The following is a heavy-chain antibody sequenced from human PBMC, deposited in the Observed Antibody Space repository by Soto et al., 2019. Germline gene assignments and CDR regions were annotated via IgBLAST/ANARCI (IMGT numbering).Heavy chain of an antibody. D-gene: IGHD3-16*02. V-gene: IGHV1-46*03. CDR2: INPSGGYT. Sequence: ASVKVSCKASGYTFTSYYMNWVRQAPGQGLEWLGIINPSGGYTTYAQRFLGRVTMTSDTSTSTVHMELGSLTSDDTAVYYCARAYCYDEVSGQYHYWGQGSLVTVS. CDR3: ARAYCYDEVSGQYHY. J-gene: IGHJ4*02. CDR1: GYTFTSYY.